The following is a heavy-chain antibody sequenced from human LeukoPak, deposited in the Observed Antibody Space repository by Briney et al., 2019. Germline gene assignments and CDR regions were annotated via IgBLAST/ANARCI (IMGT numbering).Heavy chain of an antibody. CDR3: AREGVQTTVDAFDI. Sequence: PGGSLRLSCAASGFTLKIYLMHCVRQAPGKGLEWLSVISHDGSDKNNADSVKGRFIISRDNYKNTIYLQLNSLRPEDTAMYYCAREGVQTTVDAFDIWGLGTMVIVSS. J-gene: IGHJ3*02. CDR1: GFTLKIYL. CDR2: ISHDGSDK. D-gene: IGHD4-17*01. V-gene: IGHV3-30*04.